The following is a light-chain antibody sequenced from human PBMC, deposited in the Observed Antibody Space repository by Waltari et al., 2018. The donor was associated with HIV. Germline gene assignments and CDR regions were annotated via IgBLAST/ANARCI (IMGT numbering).Light chain of an antibody. CDR1: QATISY. CDR3: QQSYSTPRT. V-gene: IGKV1-39*01. CDR2: AAS. J-gene: IGKJ1*01. Sequence: DIQLTQSPSSLSPSVGDRVTITCRASQATISYLNWYQQKPGKAPKLLSYAASSWQSGVPARFSGSGYGTDFNLTISSLQPEDVAIYDCQQSYSTPRTFGEGTKVEIK.